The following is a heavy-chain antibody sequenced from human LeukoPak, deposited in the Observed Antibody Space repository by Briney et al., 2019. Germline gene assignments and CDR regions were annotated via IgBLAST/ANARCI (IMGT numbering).Heavy chain of an antibody. Sequence: GGSLRLSCAASGFSFSSYSMNWVRQAPGKGLEWVSSISSSSTYIYYADSVKGRFTISRDNAKNSLYLQMNSLRAEDTAVYYCARALPIAVAAAFDYWGQGTLVTVSS. CDR2: ISSSSTYI. V-gene: IGHV3-21*01. CDR1: GFSFSSYS. CDR3: ARALPIAVAAAFDY. J-gene: IGHJ4*02. D-gene: IGHD6-19*01.